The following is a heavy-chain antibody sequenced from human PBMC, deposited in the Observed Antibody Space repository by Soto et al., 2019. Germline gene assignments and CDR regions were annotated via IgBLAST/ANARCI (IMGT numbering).Heavy chain of an antibody. V-gene: IGHV3-30*18. Sequence: XGSLRLSCAASGFTFSSYGMPWVRQAPGKGLEWVAVISYDGSNKYYADSVKGRFTISRDNSKNTLYLQMNSLRAEDTAVYYCAKDGGITADWGQGTTVTVSS. CDR3: AKDGGITAD. D-gene: IGHD3-10*01. CDR1: GFTFSSYG. J-gene: IGHJ6*02. CDR2: ISYDGSNK.